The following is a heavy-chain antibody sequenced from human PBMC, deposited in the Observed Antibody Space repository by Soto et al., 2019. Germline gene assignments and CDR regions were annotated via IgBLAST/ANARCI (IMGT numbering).Heavy chain of an antibody. CDR1: GFTFSSYS. D-gene: IGHD1-26*01. CDR2: ISSSSSYI. J-gene: IGHJ6*02. Sequence: EVQLVESGGGLVKPGGSLRLSFAASGFTFSSYSMNWVRQAQGKGLEGVSSISSSSSYIYYADSVKGRFTISRDNAKNSLYLQMNSLRAEDTAVYYCARDLVGATNFYYYYGMDVWGQGTTVTVSS. CDR3: ARDLVGATNFYYYYGMDV. V-gene: IGHV3-21*01.